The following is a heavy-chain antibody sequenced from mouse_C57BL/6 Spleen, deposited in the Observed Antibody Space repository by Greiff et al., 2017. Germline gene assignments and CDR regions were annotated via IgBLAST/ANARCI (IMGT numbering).Heavy chain of an antibody. V-gene: IGHV1-81*01. D-gene: IGHD3-2*01. CDR2: IYPRSGNT. CDR3: ARRDSSGSQGDAMDY. Sequence: QVQLKQSGAELARPGASVKMSCKASGYTFTSYGISWVKQRPGQGLEWIGEIYPRSGNTYYNEKFKGQATLTADKSSSTAYMELRSLTSEDSAVYVGARRDSSGSQGDAMDYWGQGTSVTVSA. J-gene: IGHJ4*01. CDR1: GYTFTSYG.